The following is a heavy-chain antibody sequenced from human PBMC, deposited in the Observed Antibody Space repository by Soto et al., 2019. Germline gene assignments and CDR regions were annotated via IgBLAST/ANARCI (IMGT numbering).Heavy chain of an antibody. CDR2: IYHSGDT. CDR1: GYSLTSGYY. Sequence: SETLSLTCAVSGYSLTSGYYCGWIRQPPGKGLEWIGSIYHSGDTYYNPSLKSRVTISVDTSKNHFSLKLTSVTAADTAVYYCARAGIVVAGTIVDSWGQGTLVTVSS. CDR3: ARAGIVVAGTIVDS. V-gene: IGHV4-38-2*01. D-gene: IGHD6-19*01. J-gene: IGHJ4*02.